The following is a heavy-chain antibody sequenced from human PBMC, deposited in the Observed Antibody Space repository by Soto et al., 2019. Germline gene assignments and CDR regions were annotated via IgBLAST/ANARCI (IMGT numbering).Heavy chain of an antibody. D-gene: IGHD3-9*01. CDR1: GGTFSSYA. V-gene: IGHV1-69*01. CDR3: AGSPCYDSLSGYYDY. Sequence: QVQLVQSGAEVKKPGSSVKVSCKASGGTFSSYAISWVRQAPGQGLEWMGGIIPIFGTANYAQKFQGRVTITADESTSTAYMELSSLRSEDTAVDYWAGSPCYDSLSGYYDYWGQGTLVTVSS. CDR2: IIPIFGTA. J-gene: IGHJ4*02.